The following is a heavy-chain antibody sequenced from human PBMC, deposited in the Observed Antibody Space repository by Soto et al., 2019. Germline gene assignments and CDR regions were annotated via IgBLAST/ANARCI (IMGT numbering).Heavy chain of an antibody. Sequence: GXSLKVSCKTSAYTFTGYYLNWVRQAPGRGLEWVGWINPKTGDTNNAQKFQGRVTMTTDTSISTGYMELSGLKSDDTAVYYCVTGDHLVRWGQGTRVTGSS. CDR2: INPKTGDT. J-gene: IGHJ4*02. CDR1: AYTFTGYY. CDR3: VTGDHLVR. V-gene: IGHV1-2*02. D-gene: IGHD6-6*01.